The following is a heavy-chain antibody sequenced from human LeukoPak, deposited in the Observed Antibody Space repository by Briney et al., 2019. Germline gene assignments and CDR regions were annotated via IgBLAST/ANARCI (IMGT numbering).Heavy chain of an antibody. D-gene: IGHD3-16*02. V-gene: IGHV3-48*03. Sequence: GGSLRLSCAASGFTFSNYEMSWVRQAPGKGLEWVSYISPSGDTIYYGDSVKGRFTISRDNAKNSLYLQMNSLRAEDTAVYYCHVRLGELSLITWGQGTLGTVS. CDR3: HVRLGELSLIT. CDR1: GFTFSNYE. J-gene: IGHJ4*02. CDR2: ISPSGDTI.